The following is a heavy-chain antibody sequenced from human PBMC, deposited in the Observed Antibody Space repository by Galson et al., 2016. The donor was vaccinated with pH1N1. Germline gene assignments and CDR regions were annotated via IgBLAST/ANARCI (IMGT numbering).Heavy chain of an antibody. V-gene: IGHV3-30-3*01. J-gene: IGHJ2*01. CDR2: ISYVESNT. CDR3: ARDNVSGDYFERFFDL. D-gene: IGHD4-17*01. CDR1: GFTFSHYA. Sequence: SLRLSCAASGFTFSHYAMHWVRQAPGKGLEWVAVISYVESNTDYADSVKGRFTVSRDNSKNTLYLQMNSLRAEDTALYYCARDNVSGDYFERFFDLWGRGTLVTVSS.